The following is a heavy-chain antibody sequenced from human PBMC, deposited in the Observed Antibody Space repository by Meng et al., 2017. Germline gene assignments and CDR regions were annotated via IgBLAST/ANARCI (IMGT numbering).Heavy chain of an antibody. V-gene: IGHV1-2*06. J-gene: IGHJ4*02. CDR2: INPNRGGT. CDR3: ARDYGSGRIILHFDY. Sequence: VQHGAGVNRPGASVKGSCQSLGYTYTRYDMPWGGLDPGQGLAWMGRINPNRGGTNYAQKFQGRVTMTCDSSIITAYMELSRLRSDDTAVYYCARDYGSGRIILHFDYWGQGTLVTVSS. D-gene: IGHD3-10*01. CDR1: GYTYTRYD.